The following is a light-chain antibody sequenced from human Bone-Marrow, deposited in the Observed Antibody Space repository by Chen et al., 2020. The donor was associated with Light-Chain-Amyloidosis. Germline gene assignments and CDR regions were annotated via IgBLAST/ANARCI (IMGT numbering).Light chain of an antibody. Sequence: DIVLTQSPGTLSLSPGQAANLSCRASHTISSNYLTWYQQRFGQAPRLLIYGSSSRATGIPDRFTGSGSGTDFTLTVSRLEPEDFAMYYCQQYGTSPLTFGGGTKVEI. CDR3: QQYGTSPLT. V-gene: IGKV3-20*01. J-gene: IGKJ4*01. CDR1: HTISSNY. CDR2: GSS.